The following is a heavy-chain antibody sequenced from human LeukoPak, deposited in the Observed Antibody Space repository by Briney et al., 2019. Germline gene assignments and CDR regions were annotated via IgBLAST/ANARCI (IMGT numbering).Heavy chain of an antibody. CDR2: IYNDGST. V-gene: IGHV3-53*01. Sequence: GGSLRLSCAASGFTVSSNYMSWVRQAPGKGLEWVSIIYNDGSTYYADSMKGRFSISRDNSKNTLYLQVNSLRAEDTAMYYCARNILFAFDIWGQGTMVTVSS. CDR3: ARNILFAFDI. CDR1: GFTVSSNY. J-gene: IGHJ3*02.